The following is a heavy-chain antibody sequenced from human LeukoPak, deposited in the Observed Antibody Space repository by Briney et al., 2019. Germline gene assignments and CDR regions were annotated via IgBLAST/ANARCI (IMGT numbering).Heavy chain of an antibody. D-gene: IGHD6-19*01. J-gene: IGHJ3*02. CDR1: GGTFSSYA. Sequence: ASVKVSRKASGGTFSSYAISWVRQAPGQGLEWMGGIIPIFGTANYARKFQGRVTITADESTSTAYMELSSLRSEDTAVYYCARDLRIAVADDAFDIWGQGTMVTVSS. CDR3: ARDLRIAVADDAFDI. V-gene: IGHV1-69*13. CDR2: IIPIFGTA.